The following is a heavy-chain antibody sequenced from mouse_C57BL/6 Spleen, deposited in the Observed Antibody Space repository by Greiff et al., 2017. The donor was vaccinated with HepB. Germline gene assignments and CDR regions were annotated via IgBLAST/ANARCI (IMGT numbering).Heavy chain of an antibody. CDR1: GYSITSGYY. CDR3: AREGVLDYDRFFDY. Sequence: DVQLQESGPGLVKPSQSLSLTCSVTGYSITSGYYWNWIRQFPGNKLEWMGYISYDGSNNYNPSLKNRISITRDTSKNQFFLKLNSVTTEDTATYYCAREGVLDYDRFFDYWGQGTTLTVSS. D-gene: IGHD2-4*01. V-gene: IGHV3-6*01. CDR2: ISYDGSN. J-gene: IGHJ2*01.